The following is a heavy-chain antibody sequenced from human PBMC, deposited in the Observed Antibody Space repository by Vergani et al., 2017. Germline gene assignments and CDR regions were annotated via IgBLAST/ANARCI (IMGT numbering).Heavy chain of an antibody. CDR2: IYTSGST. D-gene: IGHD3-22*01. V-gene: IGHV4-61*02. Sequence: QVQLQESGPGLVKPSQTLSLTCTVSGGSISSGSYYWSWIRQPAGKGLEWIGRIYTSGSTNYNPSLKSRVTMSVDKSKNKFSLKLSSVTAADTAVYYCARGVPYYYDSTQEDWGQGTLVTVSS. CDR3: ARGVPYYYDSTQED. J-gene: IGHJ4*02. CDR1: GGSISSGSYY.